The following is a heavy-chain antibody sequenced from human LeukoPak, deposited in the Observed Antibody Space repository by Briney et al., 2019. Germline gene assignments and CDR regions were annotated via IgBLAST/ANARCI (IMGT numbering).Heavy chain of an antibody. D-gene: IGHD3-3*01. J-gene: IGHJ6*02. CDR2: ISYDGSNK. CDR3: AITIWEWFSYYYGMDV. Sequence: PGGSLRLSCAASGFTFSTYGMHWVRQAPGKGLEWVAVISYDGSNKYYADSVKGRFTISRDNSKNTLYLQMNSLRADDTAVYYCAITIWEWFSYYYGMDVWGQGTTVTVSS. CDR1: GFTFSTYG. V-gene: IGHV3-30*03.